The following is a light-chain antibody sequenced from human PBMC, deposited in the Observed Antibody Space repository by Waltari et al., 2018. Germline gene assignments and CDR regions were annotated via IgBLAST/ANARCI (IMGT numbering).Light chain of an antibody. J-gene: IGKJ2*01. CDR2: GAF. V-gene: IGKV3-15*01. CDR3: QQYGNWYT. Sequence: EIVLTQSPATLSLSQGDRATLSCRASQSVSTNLAWYQQKPGQAPRLLIYGAFTRATGIPDRFSGSGSGTDFTLTVSSLEPEDFAVYYCQQYGNWYTFGQGTKVEIK. CDR1: QSVSTN.